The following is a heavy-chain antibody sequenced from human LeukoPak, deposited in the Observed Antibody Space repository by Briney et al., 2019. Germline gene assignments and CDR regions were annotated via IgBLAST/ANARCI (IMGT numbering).Heavy chain of an antibody. D-gene: IGHD2-2*01. CDR3: ARDRCSSTSCYGYYYMDV. Sequence: SETLSLTCTVSGGSISSYYWSWIRQPPGKGLEWIGYIYYSGSTNYNPSLKSRVTISVDTSKNQFSLKLSSVTAADTAVYYCARDRCSSTSCYGYYYMDVWGKGTTVTVSS. J-gene: IGHJ6*03. CDR2: IYYSGST. V-gene: IGHV4-59*01. CDR1: GGSISSYY.